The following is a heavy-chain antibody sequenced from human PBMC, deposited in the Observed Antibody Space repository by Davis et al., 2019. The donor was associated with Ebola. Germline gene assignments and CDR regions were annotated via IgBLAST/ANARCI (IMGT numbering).Heavy chain of an antibody. V-gene: IGHV1-18*01. Sequence: AASVTVSCKASGYTFTSYGISWVRQAPGQGLEWMGWISAYNGNTNYAQKLQGRVTMTTDTSTSTAYMELRSLRSDDTAVYYCARDITMVQGGWFDPWGQGTLVTVSS. CDR1: GYTFTSYG. CDR2: ISAYNGNT. J-gene: IGHJ5*02. CDR3: ARDITMVQGGWFDP. D-gene: IGHD3-10*01.